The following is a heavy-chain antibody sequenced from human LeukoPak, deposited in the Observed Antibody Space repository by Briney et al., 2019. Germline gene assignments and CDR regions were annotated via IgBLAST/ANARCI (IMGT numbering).Heavy chain of an antibody. Sequence: GGSLRLSCAASGFTFSSYAMSWVRQAPGKGLEWVSAICGSGGSTYYADSVKGRFTISRDNSKNTLYLQMNRLRAEDTAVYYCAKVKRTGQKSSSWSGRYFDYWGQETLVSVSS. J-gene: IGHJ4*02. CDR2: ICGSGGST. D-gene: IGHD6-13*01. V-gene: IGHV3-23*01. CDR3: AKVKRTGQKSSSWSGRYFDY. CDR1: GFTFSSYA.